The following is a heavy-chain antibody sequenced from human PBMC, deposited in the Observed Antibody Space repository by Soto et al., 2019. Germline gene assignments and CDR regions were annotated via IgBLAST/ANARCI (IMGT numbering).Heavy chain of an antibody. J-gene: IGHJ5*02. V-gene: IGHV4-59*05. D-gene: IGHD3-10*01. CDR3: ASTYYYDSRSYFRQP. Sequence: GSLRLSCAASGFTFSSYSMNWVRQPPGKGLEWIGSFSYGGSTYYNPSLKSRVTISGDTSKNQFFLKLSPATAADTAVYYCASTYYYDSRSYFRQPSGQGTLVTRSS. CDR1: GFTFSSYSMN. CDR2: FSYGGST.